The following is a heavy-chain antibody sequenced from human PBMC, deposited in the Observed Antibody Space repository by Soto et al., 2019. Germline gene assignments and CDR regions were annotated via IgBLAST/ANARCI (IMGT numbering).Heavy chain of an antibody. V-gene: IGHV3-23*01. D-gene: IGHD3-10*01. CDR3: AKQRAGYGSGSDTFYFDF. CDR2: LSGSGGTT. J-gene: IGHJ4*01. Sequence: GGSLRLSCSTSGFTFSTYAMNWVRQAPGKGLEWVSALSGSGGTTYYADSVRGRFTISRDNSKNTLFLQMSSLRAEDTALYYCAKQRAGYGSGSDTFYFDFWGHGTLVTFSS. CDR1: GFTFSTYA.